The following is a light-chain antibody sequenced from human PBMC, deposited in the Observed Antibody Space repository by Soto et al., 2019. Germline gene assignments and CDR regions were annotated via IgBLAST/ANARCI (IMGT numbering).Light chain of an antibody. CDR3: AAWDDSLNAYV. CDR2: SNN. CDR1: SSNIGSNT. Sequence: QSVLTQPPSASGTPGQRVTISCSGSSSNIGSNTVNWYQQLPGTAPKLLIYSNNQRPSRVPDRFSGSKSGTSASLAISGLQSEDEADYYCAAWDDSLNAYVFGTGTKLTVL. V-gene: IGLV1-44*01. J-gene: IGLJ1*01.